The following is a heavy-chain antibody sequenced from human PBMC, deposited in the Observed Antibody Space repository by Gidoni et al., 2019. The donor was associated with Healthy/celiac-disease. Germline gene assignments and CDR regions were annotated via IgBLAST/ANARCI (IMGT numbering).Heavy chain of an antibody. J-gene: IGHJ3*02. CDR3: ARLDVRNFPNDAFDI. CDR2: IYPGDSDT. Sequence: EVQLVQSGAEVKKPGESLKISCKGSGYSFTSYWIGWVRQMPGKGLEWMAIIYPGDSDTRYSPSFQGQVTISADKSISTAYLQWSSLKASDTAMYYCARLDVRNFPNDAFDIWGQGTMVTVSS. V-gene: IGHV5-51*01. D-gene: IGHD4-4*01. CDR1: GYSFTSYW.